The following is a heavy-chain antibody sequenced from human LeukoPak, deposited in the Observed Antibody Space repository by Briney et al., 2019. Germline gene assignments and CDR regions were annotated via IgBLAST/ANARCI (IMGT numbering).Heavy chain of an antibody. J-gene: IGHJ4*02. Sequence: GASVKASCKASGYTLTSYGISWVRQAPGQGLEWMGWISVYSGNTNYAQKLQGRVTLTTDTSTSTAYMELGSLRSDDTAVYYCARDADGVIDYWGQGTLVTVSS. CDR1: GYTLTSYG. V-gene: IGHV1-18*01. CDR3: ARDADGVIDY. CDR2: ISVYSGNT. D-gene: IGHD3-10*01.